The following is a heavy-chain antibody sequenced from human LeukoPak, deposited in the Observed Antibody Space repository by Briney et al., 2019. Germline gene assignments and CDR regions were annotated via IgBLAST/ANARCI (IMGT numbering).Heavy chain of an antibody. CDR2: ISYDGSNK. CDR3: ARGRSADY. Sequence: SGGSLRLSCAASGFTFSSYAMHWVRQAPGKGLEWVAVISYDGSNKYYADSVKGRFTISRDNSKNTLYLQMNSLRAEDTAVYYCARGRSADYWGQGTLVTVSS. J-gene: IGHJ4*02. V-gene: IGHV3-30-3*01. CDR1: GFTFSSYA.